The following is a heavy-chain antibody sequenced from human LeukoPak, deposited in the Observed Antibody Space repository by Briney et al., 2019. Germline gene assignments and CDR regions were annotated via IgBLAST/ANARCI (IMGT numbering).Heavy chain of an antibody. J-gene: IGHJ4*02. V-gene: IGHV3-23*01. CDR3: ARRSQDY. Sequence: GGSLRLSCEASGFTFSNYGMSWVRQAPGKGLEWVSAISGSGGSTYYADSVKGRFTISRDNSKNTLYLQMNSLRGEDTAVYYCARRSQDYWGQGTLVTVSS. CDR1: GFTFSNYG. CDR2: ISGSGGST.